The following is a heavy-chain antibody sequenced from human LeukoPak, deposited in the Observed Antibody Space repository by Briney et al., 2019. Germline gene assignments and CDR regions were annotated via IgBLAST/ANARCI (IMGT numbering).Heavy chain of an antibody. Sequence: ASVTVSCKASGYTFTGYYMHWVRQAPGQGLEWMGWINPNSGGTNYAQKFQGRVTMTRDTSISTAYMELSRLRSDDTAVYYCARTEPAPDAFDIWGQGTMVTVSS. V-gene: IGHV1-2*02. CDR3: ARTEPAPDAFDI. D-gene: IGHD1-26*01. J-gene: IGHJ3*02. CDR1: GYTFTGYY. CDR2: INPNSGGT.